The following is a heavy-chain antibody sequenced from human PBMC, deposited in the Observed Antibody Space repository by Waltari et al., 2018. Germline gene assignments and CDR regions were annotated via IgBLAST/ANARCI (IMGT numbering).Heavy chain of an antibody. V-gene: IGHV1-24*01. Sequence: QVQLVQSGAEVKKPGASVNVSCKVSGYTLTELSMHWVRQAPGKGLEWMGGFDPEDGETIYAQKFQGRVTMTEDTSTDTAYMELSSLRSEDTAVYYCATLYCSGGSCYSYFDYWGQGTLVTVSS. CDR1: GYTLTELS. CDR3: ATLYCSGGSCYSYFDY. J-gene: IGHJ4*02. D-gene: IGHD2-15*01. CDR2: FDPEDGET.